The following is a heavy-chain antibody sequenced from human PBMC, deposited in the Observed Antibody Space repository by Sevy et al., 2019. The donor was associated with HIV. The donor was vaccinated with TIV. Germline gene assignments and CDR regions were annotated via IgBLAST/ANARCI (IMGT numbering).Heavy chain of an antibody. J-gene: IGHJ5*02. CDR2: IYYSGST. D-gene: IGHD6-13*01. V-gene: IGHV4-39*01. CDR1: GGSISSGTYY. CDR3: ARHRNSLDRAAAGNWFDP. Sequence: SETLSLTCTVSGGSISSGTYYWGWIRRPPGKGLEWIGTIYYSGSTYYNSSLKSQVTISGDTSKNQFSLKLSSVTAADTAVYYYARHRNSLDRAAAGNWFDPWGQGTLVTVSS.